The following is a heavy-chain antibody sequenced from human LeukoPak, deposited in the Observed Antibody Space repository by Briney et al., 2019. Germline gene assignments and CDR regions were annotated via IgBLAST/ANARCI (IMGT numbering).Heavy chain of an antibody. D-gene: IGHD6-6*01. CDR2: ITGSGRGA. CDR1: GFTFSSHA. J-gene: IGHJ4*02. V-gene: IGHV3-23*01. CDR3: AKVRGEHVHLQDDFDY. Sequence: GGSLILSCTASGFTFSSHAMTWVRQTAGMGLQRVSSITGSGRGAYYADSVKGRVTISRDNSKNTLFLQMDSLRPEDTAMYYCAKVRGEHVHLQDDFDYWGQGTLVTVSS.